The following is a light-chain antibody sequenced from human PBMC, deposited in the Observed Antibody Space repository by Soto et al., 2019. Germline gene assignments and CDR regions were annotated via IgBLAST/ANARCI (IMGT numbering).Light chain of an antibody. CDR3: TPCTAGALYV. Sequence: QSALTQPASVSGSPGQSITISCTGTSSDVGAFDLVSWYQHYPDKAPKLLIYKVSHRPSGVSNRFSGSKSGNTASLTISGLQAEDEADYFCTPCTAGALYVFGTGTKVTVL. CDR2: KVS. J-gene: IGLJ1*01. CDR1: SSDVGAFDL. V-gene: IGLV2-14*01.